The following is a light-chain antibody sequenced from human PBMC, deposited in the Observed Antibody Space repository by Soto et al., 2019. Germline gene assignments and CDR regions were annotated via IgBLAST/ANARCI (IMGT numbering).Light chain of an antibody. Sequence: EIVLTQSPGTLSLSPGERATLSCRASQSVSSSYLAWYQQKPGQAPRLLIYGASSRATGIPDRFNGSGSGTDFTLTISRLEPEDFAVYYCQQYGSSPWTFGQGTKVDIK. V-gene: IGKV3-20*01. J-gene: IGKJ1*01. CDR3: QQYGSSPWT. CDR2: GAS. CDR1: QSVSSSY.